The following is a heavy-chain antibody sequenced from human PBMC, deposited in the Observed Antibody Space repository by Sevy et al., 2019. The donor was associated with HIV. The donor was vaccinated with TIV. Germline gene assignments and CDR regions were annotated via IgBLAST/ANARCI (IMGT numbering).Heavy chain of an antibody. CDR3: ARDSGISAWIVVALRY. D-gene: IGHD3-22*01. J-gene: IGHJ4*02. V-gene: IGHV3-23*01. Sequence: GGSLRLSCADSGVTFSSYAMSWVRQAPGKGLEWVSTISGHGGSTYYAGAVKGRLTISRGNSKKMVYLQMNSLRAEDTDVYYCARDSGISAWIVVALRYWGQGTQVTVSS. CDR2: ISGHGGST. CDR1: GVTFSSYA.